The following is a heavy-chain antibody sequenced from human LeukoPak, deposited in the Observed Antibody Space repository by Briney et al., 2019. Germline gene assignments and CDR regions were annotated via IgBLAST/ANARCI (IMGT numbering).Heavy chain of an antibody. V-gene: IGHV3-15*01. Sequence: PGGSLRLSCAASGFTFSNYWMSWVRQAPGKGLEWVGRIKSRTHGGTTDYAAPVKGRFTISRDDSKNTLFLQMDSLKAEDTAVYYCARDFGAGWEEPKYSFDYWGQGILVTVSS. CDR2: IKSRTHGGTT. CDR1: GFTFSNYW. CDR3: ARDFGAGWEEPKYSFDY. J-gene: IGHJ4*02. D-gene: IGHD3-10*01.